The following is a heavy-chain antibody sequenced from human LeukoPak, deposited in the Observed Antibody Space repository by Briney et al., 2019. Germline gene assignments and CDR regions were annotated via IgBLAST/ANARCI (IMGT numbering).Heavy chain of an antibody. CDR2: ISDSGSYK. J-gene: IGHJ4*02. CDR1: GFTFKNYN. Sequence: GGSLRLSCAASGFTFKNYNMNWVRQAPGKGLEWVSSISDSGSYKYRADSVKGRFSISRDNGKNLLYLQMNGLRVEDTAVYYCARENYHDSSGDFDYWGRGTLVTVSS. CDR3: ARENYHDSSGDFDY. V-gene: IGHV3-21*06. D-gene: IGHD3-22*01.